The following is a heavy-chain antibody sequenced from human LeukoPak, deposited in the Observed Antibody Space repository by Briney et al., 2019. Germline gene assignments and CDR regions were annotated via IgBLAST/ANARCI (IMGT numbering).Heavy chain of an antibody. V-gene: IGHV3-33*01. CDR2: IWYDGSNK. D-gene: IGHD3-16*01. CDR1: GFTFRSYA. J-gene: IGHJ6*02. Sequence: GGSLRLSCAASGFTFRSYAMHWVRQAPGKGLEWVALIWYDGSNKYYADSVKGRFTISRDNSKNTLYLEMNSLRAEDMAVYYCARGTYGYYYGMDVWGQGTTVTVYS. CDR3: ARGTYGYYYGMDV.